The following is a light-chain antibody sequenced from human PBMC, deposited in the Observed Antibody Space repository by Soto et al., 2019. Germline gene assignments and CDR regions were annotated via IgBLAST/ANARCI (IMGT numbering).Light chain of an antibody. CDR2: DAS. Sequence: IVMTQTPATLSVSPGGRVTLSCRASQSVSYHVAWYQQKPGQTPRLVIYDASTRASGIPASFSGTRSGTEFSITVSSLQSEDFGIYYCQQYNSWLTFGGGTRVDIK. V-gene: IGKV3-15*01. CDR1: QSVSYH. CDR3: QQYNSWLT. J-gene: IGKJ4*01.